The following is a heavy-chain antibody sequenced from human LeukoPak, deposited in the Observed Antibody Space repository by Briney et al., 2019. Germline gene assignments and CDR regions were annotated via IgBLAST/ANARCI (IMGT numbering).Heavy chain of an antibody. CDR3: ANLRIAARAAWFDP. Sequence: PGGSLRLSCAASGFTFSSYSMNWVRQAPGKGLEWVSAISGSGGSTYYADSVKGRFTISTDNSNNTLYLQMNSLRAEDTAVYYCANLRIAARAAWFDPWGQGTLVTVSS. J-gene: IGHJ5*02. CDR2: ISGSGGST. D-gene: IGHD6-6*01. V-gene: IGHV3-23*01. CDR1: GFTFSSYS.